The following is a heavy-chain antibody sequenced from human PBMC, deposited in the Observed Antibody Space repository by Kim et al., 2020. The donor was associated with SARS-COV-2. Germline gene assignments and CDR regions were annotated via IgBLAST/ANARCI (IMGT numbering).Heavy chain of an antibody. CDR3: ARDEGANSGYASRGMDV. CDR2: IKQDGSEK. CDR1: GFTFSSYW. J-gene: IGHJ6*02. D-gene: IGHD5-12*01. V-gene: IGHV3-7*05. Sequence: GGSLRLSCAASGFTFSSYWMSWVRQAPGKGLEWVANIKQDGSEKYYVDSVKGRVTISRDNAKNSLYLQMNSLRAEDTAVYYCARDEGANSGYASRGMDVWGQGTTVTVSS.